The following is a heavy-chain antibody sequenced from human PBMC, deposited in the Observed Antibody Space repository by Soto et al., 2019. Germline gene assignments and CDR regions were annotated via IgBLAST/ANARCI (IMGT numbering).Heavy chain of an antibody. J-gene: IGHJ3*01. V-gene: IGHV3-23*01. CDR2: INGRGGST. CDR3: AKADYFDGSGYYDNAFDV. D-gene: IGHD3-22*01. CDR1: GFTFSNYA. Sequence: PGGSLRLSCAASGFTFSNYAMSWIRQAPGKGLEWVSTINGRGGSTYYADSVQGRFTISRDNSRNTLYLQMSSLRAEDTAIYSCAKADYFDGSGYYDNAFDVWGQGTMVTVSS.